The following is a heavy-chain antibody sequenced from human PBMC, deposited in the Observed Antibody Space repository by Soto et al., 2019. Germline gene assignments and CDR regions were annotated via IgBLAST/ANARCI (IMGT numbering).Heavy chain of an antibody. D-gene: IGHD2-15*01. Sequence: GGSLRLSCAASGFTVSSNYMSWVRQAPGKGLEWVSVIYSGGSTYYADSVKGRFTISRHNSKNTLYLQMNSLRAEDTAVYYCARGYCSGGSCYSGAYMDVWGKGTTVTVS. CDR1: GFTVSSNY. V-gene: IGHV3-53*04. J-gene: IGHJ6*03. CDR2: IYSGGST. CDR3: ARGYCSGGSCYSGAYMDV.